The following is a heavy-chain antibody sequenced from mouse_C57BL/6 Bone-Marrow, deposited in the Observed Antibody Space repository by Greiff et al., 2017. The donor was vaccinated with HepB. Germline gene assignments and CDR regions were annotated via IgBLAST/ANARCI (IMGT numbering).Heavy chain of an antibody. Sequence: QVQLQQPGAELVRPGSSVKLSCKASGYTFTSYWMDWVKQRPGQGLEWIGNIYPSDSETHYNQKFKDKATLTVDKSSSTAYMQLSSLTSEDSAVYYCARGCPYGYWGQGTTLTVSS. CDR3: ARGCPYGY. V-gene: IGHV1-61*01. CDR2: IYPSDSET. J-gene: IGHJ2*01. CDR1: GYTFTSYW. D-gene: IGHD1-1*02.